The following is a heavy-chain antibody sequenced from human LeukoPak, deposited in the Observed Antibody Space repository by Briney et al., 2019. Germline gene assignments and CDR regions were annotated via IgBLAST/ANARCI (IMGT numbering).Heavy chain of an antibody. Sequence: VGSLRLSCAASGFTFSSYSMNWVRQAPGKGLEWVSSISSSSSYIYYADSVKGRFTISRDNAKNSLYLQMNSLRAEDTAVYYCARDPGWDFWSGYKSGVSDWFDPWGQGTLVTVSS. CDR3: ARDPGWDFWSGYKSGVSDWFDP. CDR2: ISSSSSYI. CDR1: GFTFSSYS. J-gene: IGHJ5*02. D-gene: IGHD3-3*01. V-gene: IGHV3-21*01.